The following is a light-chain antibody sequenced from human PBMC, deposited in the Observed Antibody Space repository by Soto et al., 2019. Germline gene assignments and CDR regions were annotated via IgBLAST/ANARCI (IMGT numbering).Light chain of an antibody. Sequence: EIVLTQSPGTLSLSRGERATLSCRASESVNDRFLGWYQHKPGQAPRLLIYSTSNRATSIPDRFSGSGSGTDFSLSISRLEPEDSAVYYCHQYYTSPHTFGHGTSLQIK. CDR3: HQYYTSPHT. V-gene: IGKV3-20*01. CDR2: STS. CDR1: ESVNDRF. J-gene: IGKJ2*01.